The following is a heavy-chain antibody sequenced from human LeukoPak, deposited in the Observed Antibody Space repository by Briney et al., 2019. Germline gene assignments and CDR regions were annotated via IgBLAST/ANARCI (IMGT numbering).Heavy chain of an antibody. V-gene: IGHV1-8*01. CDR3: ARGDYDFWSEKWFDP. J-gene: IGHJ5*02. Sequence: ASVKVSCKTSGYTFTSYDINWVRQATGQGLEWMGWMNPNSGNTGYVQKFQGRVTMTRNTSISTAYMELSTLRSEDTAVYYCARGDYDFWSEKWFDPWGQGTLVTVSS. D-gene: IGHD3-3*01. CDR2: MNPNSGNT. CDR1: GYTFTSYD.